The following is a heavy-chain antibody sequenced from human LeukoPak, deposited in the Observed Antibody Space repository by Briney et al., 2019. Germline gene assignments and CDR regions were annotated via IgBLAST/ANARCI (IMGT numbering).Heavy chain of an antibody. V-gene: IGHV3-30-3*01. J-gene: IGHJ4*02. CDR2: ISYDGSNK. CDR1: GITFSSYA. CDR3: ARDSPLSTTTVVTRGFFDY. D-gene: IGHD4-23*01. Sequence: GRSLRLSCAASGITFSSYAMHWVRQAPGKGLEWVAVISYDGSNKYYADSVKGRFTISRDNSKNTLYLQMNSLRAEDTAVYYCARDSPLSTTTVVTRGFFDYWGQGTLVTVSS.